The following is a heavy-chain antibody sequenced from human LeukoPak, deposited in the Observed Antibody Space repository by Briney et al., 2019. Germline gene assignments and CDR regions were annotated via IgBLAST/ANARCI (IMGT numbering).Heavy chain of an antibody. V-gene: IGHV3-66*04. Sequence: GGSLRLSCAASGFTVSSNYMSWVRQAPGKGLEWVSVIYSGGSTYYADSVKGRFIISRDNPKNTLYLQMNSLRAEDTAIYYCARQLGYCSDGTCYFDYWGQGTLVTVSS. CDR1: GFTVSSNY. CDR2: IYSGGST. CDR3: ARQLGYCSDGTCYFDY. D-gene: IGHD2-15*01. J-gene: IGHJ4*02.